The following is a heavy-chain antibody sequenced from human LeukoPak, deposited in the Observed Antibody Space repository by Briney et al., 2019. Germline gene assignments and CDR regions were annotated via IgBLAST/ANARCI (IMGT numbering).Heavy chain of an antibody. CDR1: GFTFSGFW. CDR2: INEDGSEK. V-gene: IGHV3-7*01. D-gene: IGHD4-17*01. Sequence: GGSLRLSCLTSGFTFSGFWMSWVRQSPGKGLERVANINEDGSEKYYVDSVKGRFTISRDNARNSLYLQMNSLRVEDTAVYYCRSGHYEGAAWDQGTLVTVSS. J-gene: IGHJ5*02. CDR3: RSGHYEGAA.